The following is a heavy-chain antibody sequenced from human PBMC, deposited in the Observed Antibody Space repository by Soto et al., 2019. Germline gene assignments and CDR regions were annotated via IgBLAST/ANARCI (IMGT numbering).Heavy chain of an antibody. J-gene: IGHJ4*02. CDR1: GFTFGDYV. Sequence: HPGGSLRLSCIGSGFTFGDYVMSWFRQAPGKGLEWLGFIRSQPYGGTTEYAASVKGRFTISRDDSKSIAHLQMNSLKTEDTAVYYCTGGRGYSGYDWGVYWGQGTQVTLL. D-gene: IGHD5-12*01. CDR2: IRSQPYGGTT. CDR3: TGGRGYSGYDWGVY. V-gene: IGHV3-49*03.